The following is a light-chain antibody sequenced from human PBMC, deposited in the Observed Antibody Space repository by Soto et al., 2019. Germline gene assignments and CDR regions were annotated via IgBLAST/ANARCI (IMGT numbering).Light chain of an antibody. CDR2: AAS. V-gene: IGKV1-39*01. CDR1: RTITMY. J-gene: IGKJ3*01. CDR3: QQNYNSPWN. Sequence: DIQMTQSPSSLSASVGDRVTITCRASRTITMYLNWYQQKSGQAPKLLINAASTLRSGVPSRLIGGGSSAYFTLTIDSLHTEDFATYYCQQNYNSPWNFSPGTKVDIK.